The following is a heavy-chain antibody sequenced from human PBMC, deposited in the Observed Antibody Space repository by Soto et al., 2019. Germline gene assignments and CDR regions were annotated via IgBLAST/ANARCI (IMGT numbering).Heavy chain of an antibody. D-gene: IGHD3-10*01. V-gene: IGHV5-51*01. J-gene: IGHJ4*02. CDR3: ERGYHDSGYGYGL. Sequence: EQLEQSGAEVKNPGESLKISCKGPGHIFNNHWIGWVRQTPGKGLEWMGLIFTRGSETKTSPSFQGQVSFSVPISINTVYLKRPSLKKSDTGMYFCERGYHDSGYGYGLWGQGTQVTGSS. CDR1: GHIFNNHW. CDR2: IFTRGSET.